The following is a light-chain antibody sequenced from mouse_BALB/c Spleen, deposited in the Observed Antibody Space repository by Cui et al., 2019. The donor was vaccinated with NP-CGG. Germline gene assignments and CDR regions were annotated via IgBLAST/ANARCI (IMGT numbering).Light chain of an antibody. CDR3: ALWYSNHWV. V-gene: IGLV1*01. CDR2: GTN. CDR1: TGAVTTSNY. Sequence: AVVTQDSALTTSPCETVTLTCRSSTGAVTTSNYANWVQEKPDHLFTGLIGGTNNRAPGVPARFSGSLIGDKAALTITGAQTEDEAIYFCALWYSNHWVFGGGTKLTVL. J-gene: IGLJ1*01.